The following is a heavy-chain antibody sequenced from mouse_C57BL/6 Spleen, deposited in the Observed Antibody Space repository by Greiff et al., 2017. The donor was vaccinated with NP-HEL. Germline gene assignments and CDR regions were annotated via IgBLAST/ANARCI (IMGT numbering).Heavy chain of an antibody. CDR3: ARERMGDY. J-gene: IGHJ4*01. Sequence: QVHVKQSGAELVKPGASVKLSCKASGYTFTSYWMQWVKQRPGQGLEWIGEIDPSDSYTNYNQKFKGKATLTVDTSSSTAYMQLSSLTSEDSAVYYCARERMGDYWGQGTSVTVSS. CDR2: IDPSDSYT. V-gene: IGHV1-50*01. CDR1: GYTFTSYW.